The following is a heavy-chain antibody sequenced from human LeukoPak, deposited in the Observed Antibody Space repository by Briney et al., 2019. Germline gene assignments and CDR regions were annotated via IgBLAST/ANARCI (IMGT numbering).Heavy chain of an antibody. J-gene: IGHJ4*02. V-gene: IGHV3-21*01. CDR2: ISSSSSYI. D-gene: IGHD2-15*01. CDR3: ATDDIAARAFDY. Sequence: PGGSLRLSCAASGFTFSSYSMNWVRQAPGKGLEWVSSISSSSSYIYYADSVKGRFTISRDNAKNSLYLQMNSLRAEDTAVYYCATDDIAARAFDYWGQGTLVTVSS. CDR1: GFTFSSYS.